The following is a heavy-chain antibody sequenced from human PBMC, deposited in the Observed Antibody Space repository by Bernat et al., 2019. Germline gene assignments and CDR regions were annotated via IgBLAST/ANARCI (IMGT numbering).Heavy chain of an antibody. Sequence: QVQLVESGGGVVQPGRSLRLSCAASGFTFSTYAMHWVRQAPGKGLEWVAIIWYDGSNKYYADSVKGRFTISRDNSKNTLYLQMNSLRAEDTAVYYCANQDYGDLFDYWGQGTLVTVSS. J-gene: IGHJ4*02. D-gene: IGHD4-17*01. CDR3: ANQDYGDLFDY. V-gene: IGHV3-33*06. CDR1: GFTFSTYA. CDR2: IWYDGSNK.